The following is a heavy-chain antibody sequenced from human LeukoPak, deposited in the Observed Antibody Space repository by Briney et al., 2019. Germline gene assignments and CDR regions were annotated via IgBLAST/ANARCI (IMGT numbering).Heavy chain of an antibody. Sequence: PSETLSLTCAVYGGSFSGYYWSWIRQPPGKGLEWIGEINHSGSTNYNPSLKSRVTISVDTSKNQFSLKLSSVTAADTAVYYCARLGWSDIVVVPAAIPLDAFDIWGQGTMVTVSS. D-gene: IGHD2-2*01. CDR3: ARLGWSDIVVVPAAIPLDAFDI. CDR1: GGSFSGYY. V-gene: IGHV4-34*01. J-gene: IGHJ3*02. CDR2: INHSGST.